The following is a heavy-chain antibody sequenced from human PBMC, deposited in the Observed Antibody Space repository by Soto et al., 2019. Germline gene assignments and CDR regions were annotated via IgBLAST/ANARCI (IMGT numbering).Heavy chain of an antibody. CDR1: GYTFTNYY. CDR3: ARGMSTGVDIVATSI. V-gene: IGHV1-46*01. J-gene: IGHJ3*02. D-gene: IGHD5-12*01. Sequence: ASVKVSCKASGYTFTNYYMHWVRQAPGQWLEWMGMINPSGGNTRYAQKFRGRVTMTRDTSTSTVYMELSSLRSEDTAVYYCARGMSTGVDIVATSIWGQGTMVTVSS. CDR2: INPSGGNT.